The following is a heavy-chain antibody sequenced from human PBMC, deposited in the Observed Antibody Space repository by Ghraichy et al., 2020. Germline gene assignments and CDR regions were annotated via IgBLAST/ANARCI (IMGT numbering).Heavy chain of an antibody. CDR3: AHCYNWNHY. CDR1: GFSLTTSGVG. D-gene: IGHD1-20*01. J-gene: IGHJ4*02. Sequence: SGPTLVKPTQTLTLTCTFSGFSLTTSGVGVGWIRQPPGKALEGLAAIYWNDDTPYSPSLKSRLTITKDTSRNQVVLTMTNMDPVDTATYYGAHCYNWNHYWGQGTLVTVSS. V-gene: IGHV2-5*01. CDR2: IYWNDDT.